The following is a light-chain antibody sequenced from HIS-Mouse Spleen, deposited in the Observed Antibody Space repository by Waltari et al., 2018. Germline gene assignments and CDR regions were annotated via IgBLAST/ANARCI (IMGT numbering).Light chain of an antibody. Sequence: SYELTQPPSVSVSPGQTARINCAGDALPKKYAYWYQQKSGQAHVLVIYEDSKRPAGIPERFSGSSSGTMATLTISGAQVEDEADYYCYSTDSSGNHRVFGGGTKLTVL. CDR2: EDS. J-gene: IGLJ2*01. CDR1: ALPKKY. V-gene: IGLV3-10*01. CDR3: YSTDSSGNHRV.